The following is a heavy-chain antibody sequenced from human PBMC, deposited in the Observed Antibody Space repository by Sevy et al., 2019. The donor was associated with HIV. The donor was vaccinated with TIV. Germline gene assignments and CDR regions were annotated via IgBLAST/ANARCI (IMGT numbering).Heavy chain of an antibody. CDR3: ARGVRRSPGNWFDP. V-gene: IGHV4-4*07. CDR2: IYTSGST. D-gene: IGHD6-13*01. CDR1: GGSISSYY. Sequence: SETLSLTCTVSGGSISSYYWSWIRQPVGKGLEWIGRIYTSGSTNYNPSLKSRVTMSVDTSKNQFSLKLSSVTAADTAVYYCARGVRRSPGNWFDPRGQGTLVTVSS. J-gene: IGHJ5*02.